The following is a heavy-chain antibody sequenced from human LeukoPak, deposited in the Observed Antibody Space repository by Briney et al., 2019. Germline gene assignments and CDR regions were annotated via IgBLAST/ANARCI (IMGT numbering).Heavy chain of an antibody. CDR3: ARRRDSSSWYEEDY. D-gene: IGHD6-13*01. Sequence: PSETLSLTCTVSGGSISSSSYYWGWIRQPPGKGLEWIGSIYYSGSTYYNPSLKSRVTISVDTSKNQFSLKLSSVTAADTAVYYCARRRDSSSWYEEDYWGQGTLVTVSS. V-gene: IGHV4-39*07. J-gene: IGHJ4*02. CDR2: IYYSGST. CDR1: GGSISSSSYY.